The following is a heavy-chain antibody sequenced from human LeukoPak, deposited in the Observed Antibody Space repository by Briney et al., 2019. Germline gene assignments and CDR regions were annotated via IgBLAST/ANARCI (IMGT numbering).Heavy chain of an antibody. CDR1: GYTFTGYY. V-gene: IGHV1-2*06. D-gene: IGHD4-17*01. CDR2: INPNSGGT. CDR3: AMGGPTVTTPHY. J-gene: IGHJ4*02. Sequence: GASVKVSCKASGYTFTGYYMHWVRQAPGQGLERMGRINPNSGGTNYAQKFQGRVTMTRDTSIGTAYMELSRLRSDDTAVYYCAMGGPTVTTPHYWGQGTLVTVSS.